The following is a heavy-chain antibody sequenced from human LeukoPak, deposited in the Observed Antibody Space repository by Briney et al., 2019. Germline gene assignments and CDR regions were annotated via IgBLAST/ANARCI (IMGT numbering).Heavy chain of an antibody. V-gene: IGHV3-15*01. CDR2: SKSKTDRGTT. D-gene: IGHD6-19*01. J-gene: IGHJ6*02. CDR1: GVTFSNAW. CDR3: TTDRVNSGWYGNVYYYYGIDV. Sequence: GGTLRLTCAASGVTFSNAWMSWVRQPPGKGLEWVGHSKSKTDRGTTDYAAPVKGRFTISRDDSKNTLYLQMNSLKTEDTAVYYCTTDRVNSGWYGNVYYYYGIDVWGQGTTVTVSS.